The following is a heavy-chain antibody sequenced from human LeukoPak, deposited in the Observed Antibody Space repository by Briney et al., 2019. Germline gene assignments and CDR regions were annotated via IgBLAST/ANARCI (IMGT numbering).Heavy chain of an antibody. V-gene: IGHV3-48*03. Sequence: GGSLRLSCAASGFTFSSYEMNWIRQAPGKGLEWISYISNSGSTKYYADSVKGRFTISRDNAKNSLYLQMNSLRAEDTAVYYCARDRGGAYDFWSGYYTGYFDYWGQGTLVPVSS. CDR1: GFTFSSYE. J-gene: IGHJ4*02. CDR2: ISNSGSTK. CDR3: ARDRGGAYDFWSGYYTGYFDY. D-gene: IGHD3-3*01.